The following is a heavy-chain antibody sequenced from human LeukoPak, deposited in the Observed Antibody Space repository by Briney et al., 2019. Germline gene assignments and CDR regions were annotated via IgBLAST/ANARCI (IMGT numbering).Heavy chain of an antibody. CDR3: ARSFWSYYYMDV. V-gene: IGHV4-59*01. CDR1: GGSISSYY. CDR2: IYYSGST. D-gene: IGHD2-8*02. Sequence: SETLSLTCTDSGGSISSYYWSWIRQPPGKGLEWIGYIYYSGSTNYNPSLKSRVTISVDTSKNQFSLKLSSVTAADTAVYYCARSFWSYYYMDVWGKGTTVTVSS. J-gene: IGHJ6*03.